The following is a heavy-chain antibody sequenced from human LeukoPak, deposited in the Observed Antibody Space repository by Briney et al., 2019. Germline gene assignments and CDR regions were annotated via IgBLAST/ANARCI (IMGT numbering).Heavy chain of an antibody. D-gene: IGHD1-7*01. V-gene: IGHV4-39*07. J-gene: IGHJ4*02. Sequence: SETPSLTCIVPGGSISSSSYYWAWIRQSPGKGLEWIGTFSSGGGAYYNPSLTSRVSISKDTSDNQFSLRLYSVTAADTAVYYCARKQTGTMYDVWGQGTQVTVSS. CDR1: GGSISSSSYY. CDR2: FSSGGGA. CDR3: ARKQTGTMYDV.